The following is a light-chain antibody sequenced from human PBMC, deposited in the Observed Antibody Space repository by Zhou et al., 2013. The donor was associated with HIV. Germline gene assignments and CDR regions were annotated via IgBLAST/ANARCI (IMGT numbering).Light chain of an antibody. CDR3: QQYDNLLPLT. Sequence: DIQMTQSPSSLSASVGDRVTITCQASQDISNYLNWYQQKPGKAPKLLIYDASNLETGVPSRFSGSGSGTDFTFTISSLQPEDIATYYCQQYDNLLPLTFVGGT. J-gene: IGKJ4*01. CDR2: DAS. CDR1: QDISNY. V-gene: IGKV1-33*01.